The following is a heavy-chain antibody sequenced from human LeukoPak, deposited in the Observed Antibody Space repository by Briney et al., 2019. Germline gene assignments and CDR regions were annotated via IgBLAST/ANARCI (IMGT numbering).Heavy chain of an antibody. CDR3: ARQEGVSYFSSGSYFDS. V-gene: IGHV4-39*01. Sequence: SETLSLTCTISGGSIRSNSYYWGWIRQPPGKGLEWIGSIYYSGSTYYSPSLKSRVTISVDSSKNQFSLKLSPVTAADTAVYHCARQEGVSYFSSGSYFDSWGQGALVTVSS. CDR2: IYYSGST. D-gene: IGHD3-10*01. CDR1: GGSIRSNSYY. J-gene: IGHJ4*02.